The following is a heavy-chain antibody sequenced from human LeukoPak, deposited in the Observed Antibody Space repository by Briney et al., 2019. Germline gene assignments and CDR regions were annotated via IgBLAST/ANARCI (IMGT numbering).Heavy chain of an antibody. V-gene: IGHV1-2*02. Sequence: ASVKVSCKASGYTFTGYYMHWVRQAPGQGLEWMGWINPNSGGTNYAQKFQGRVTMTRDTSISTAYMELSRLRSDDTAAYYCARDGYSSGWYSQYYYYYMDVWGKGTTVTVSS. J-gene: IGHJ6*03. CDR1: GYTFTGYY. D-gene: IGHD6-19*01. CDR2: INPNSGGT. CDR3: ARDGYSSGWYSQYYYYYMDV.